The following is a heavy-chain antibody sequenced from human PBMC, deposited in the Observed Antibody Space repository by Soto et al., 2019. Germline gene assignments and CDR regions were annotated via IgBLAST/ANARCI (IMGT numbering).Heavy chain of an antibody. CDR2: IIPILGIA. V-gene: IGHV1-69*02. J-gene: IGHJ6*02. CDR3: ARPPAAGAYGMDV. D-gene: IGHD6-13*01. Sequence: QVQLVQSGAEVKKPGSSVKVSCKASGGTFSSYTISWVRQAPGQGLEWMGRIIPILGIANYAQKFQGRVTITADKSTSTAYMELSSLRSEDTAVYYCARPPAAGAYGMDVWGQGTTVTVSS. CDR1: GGTFSSYT.